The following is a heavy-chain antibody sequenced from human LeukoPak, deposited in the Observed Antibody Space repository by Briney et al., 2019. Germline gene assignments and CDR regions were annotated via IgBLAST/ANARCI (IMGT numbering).Heavy chain of an antibody. CDR1: GYTFTSYG. D-gene: IGHD2-2*01. CDR3: ARTRYQLPHYYYYYMDV. CDR2: ISAYNGNT. Sequence: ASVKVSCKASGYTFTSYGISWVRQAPGQGLEWMGWISAYNGNTNYAQKLQGRVTMTTDTSTSTAYMELRGLRSDDTAVYYCARTRYQLPHYYYYYMDVWGKGTTVTVSS. V-gene: IGHV1-18*01. J-gene: IGHJ6*03.